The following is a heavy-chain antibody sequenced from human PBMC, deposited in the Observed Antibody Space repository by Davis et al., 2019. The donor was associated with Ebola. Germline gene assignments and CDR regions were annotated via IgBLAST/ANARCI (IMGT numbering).Heavy chain of an antibody. CDR1: GGSIDSSSFF. V-gene: IGHV4-39*01. D-gene: IGHD5-12*01. Sequence: PSETLSLTCTVSGGSIDSSSFFWVWIRQPPGKGLEWIGSIYNSGRSYYNPSLESRVTMSVDTSKNQFSLQLSSVTPEDTAVYYCTRGWLRSGFDYWGQGNLVIVSS. J-gene: IGHJ4*02. CDR2: IYNSGRS. CDR3: TRGWLRSGFDY.